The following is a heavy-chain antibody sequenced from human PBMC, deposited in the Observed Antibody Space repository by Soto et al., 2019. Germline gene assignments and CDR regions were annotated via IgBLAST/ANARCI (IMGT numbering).Heavy chain of an antibody. CDR3: ARAVGYCISTSCYSGFDP. V-gene: IGHV1-69*13. J-gene: IGHJ5*02. D-gene: IGHD2-2*02. Sequence: SVKVSCKASGGTFSSYAISWVRQAPGQGLEWMGGIIPIFGTANYAQKFQGRVTITADESTSTAYMELSSLRSEDTAVYYCARAVGYCISTSCYSGFDPWGQGTLVTVSS. CDR2: IIPIFGTA. CDR1: GGTFSSYA.